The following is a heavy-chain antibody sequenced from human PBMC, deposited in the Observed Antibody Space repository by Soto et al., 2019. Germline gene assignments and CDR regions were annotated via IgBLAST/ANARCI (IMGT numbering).Heavy chain of an antibody. CDR1: GFTFSTYA. Sequence: EVQLLESGGGLVQPGGSLRLSCAASGFTFSTYAMSWVRQAPGKGLEWVSAVSGSGGNTYYPDYVKGRFTISRDNSKNTLYLKMNSLRAEDTAVYYCAREELERQGSGFDYWGQGTLVTVSS. J-gene: IGHJ4*02. V-gene: IGHV3-23*01. CDR3: AREELERQGSGFDY. D-gene: IGHD1-1*01. CDR2: VSGSGGNT.